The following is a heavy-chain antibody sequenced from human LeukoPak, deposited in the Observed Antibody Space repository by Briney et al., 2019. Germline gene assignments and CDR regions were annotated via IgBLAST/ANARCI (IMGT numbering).Heavy chain of an antibody. Sequence: GGSLRLSCAASGFTFSSYEMNWVRQAPGKGLEWVSYISSGSTIYYADSVKGRFTISRDNAKNSLYLQMNSLRAEDTAVYYCARDGPLRYYGSGSYYSHSFDYWGQGTLVTVSS. CDR3: ARDGPLRYYGSGSYYSHSFDY. D-gene: IGHD3-10*01. V-gene: IGHV3-48*03. CDR2: ISSGSTI. J-gene: IGHJ4*02. CDR1: GFTFSSYE.